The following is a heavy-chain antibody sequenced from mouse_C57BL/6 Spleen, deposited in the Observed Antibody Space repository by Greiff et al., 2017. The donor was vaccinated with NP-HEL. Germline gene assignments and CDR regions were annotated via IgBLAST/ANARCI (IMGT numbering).Heavy chain of an antibody. D-gene: IGHD3-2*02. Sequence: VQLVESGAELVRPGTSVKMSCKASGYTFTNYWIGWAKQRPGHGLEWIGDIYPGGGYTNYNEKFKGKATLTADKSSSTAYMQFSSLTSEDSAIYYCARSWAAQATSYAMDYWGQGTSVTVSS. J-gene: IGHJ4*01. CDR2: IYPGGGYT. V-gene: IGHV1-63*01. CDR3: ARSWAAQATSYAMDY. CDR1: GYTFTNYW.